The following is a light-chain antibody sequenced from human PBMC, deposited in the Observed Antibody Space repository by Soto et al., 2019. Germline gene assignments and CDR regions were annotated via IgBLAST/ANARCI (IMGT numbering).Light chain of an antibody. J-gene: IGKJ1*01. CDR3: QQSYNTPLT. CDR1: QTIGTY. Sequence: IEGTQSPSSLAASVGDRVTITCRASQTIGTYLNWYRHKSGAAPELLIYDASTLQSGVPSRFRGGASGTDFTLTISSLQLDDFATYYCQQSYNTPLTFGQGTK. V-gene: IGKV1-39*01. CDR2: DAS.